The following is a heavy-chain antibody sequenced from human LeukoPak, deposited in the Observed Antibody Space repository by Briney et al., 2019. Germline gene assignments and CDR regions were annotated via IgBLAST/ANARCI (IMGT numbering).Heavy chain of an antibody. CDR2: ISSSSSYI. Sequence: GGSLRLSCAASGFTFSSYSMNWVRQAPGKGLEWVSSISSSSSYIYYADSVKGRFTISRDNAKNSLYLQMNSLRAEDTAVYYCARDRVAAAGPPGYWGQGTRVTVS. CDR3: ARDRVAAAGPPGY. J-gene: IGHJ4*02. CDR1: GFTFSSYS. D-gene: IGHD6-13*01. V-gene: IGHV3-21*01.